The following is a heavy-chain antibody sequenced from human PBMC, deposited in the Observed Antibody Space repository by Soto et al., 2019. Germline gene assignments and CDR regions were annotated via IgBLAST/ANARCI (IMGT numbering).Heavy chain of an antibody. CDR1: GYTFTSYG. D-gene: IGHD6-6*01. CDR2: ISAYNGNT. CDR3: ARVSVPTTTIAARPDNWFDP. Sequence: QVQLVQSGAEVKKPGASVKVSCKASGYTFTSYGISWVRQAPGQGLEWMGWISAYNGNTNYAQKLQGRVTMPTDTSTSTAYMELRSLRSDATAVYYCARVSVPTTTIAARPDNWFDPWGQGTLVTFSS. J-gene: IGHJ5*02. V-gene: IGHV1-18*04.